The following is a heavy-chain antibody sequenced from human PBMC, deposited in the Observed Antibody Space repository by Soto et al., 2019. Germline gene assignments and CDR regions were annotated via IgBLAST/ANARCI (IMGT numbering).Heavy chain of an antibody. J-gene: IGHJ6*02. CDR2: IYYSGST. CDR1: GGSISNGDYY. Sequence: SETLSLTCTVSGGSISNGDYYWGWIRQHPGKGLEWSGSIYYSGSTYYNPSLKSRVPISVDTSKNQFSLKLSAVTAADTAVYYCARDDAYSSPPGGMDVWSQGTTVTVSS. CDR3: ARDDAYSSPPGGMDV. D-gene: IGHD6-13*01. V-gene: IGHV4-30-4*01.